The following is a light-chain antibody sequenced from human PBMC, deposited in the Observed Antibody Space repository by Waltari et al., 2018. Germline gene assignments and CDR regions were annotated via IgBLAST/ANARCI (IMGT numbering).Light chain of an antibody. J-gene: IGKJ1*01. CDR3: QQYYTSSQT. Sequence: LAWYRQRPGTAPELLISKASVLETGVSSRFSGRASAAEFTLTISSLQPDDVATYYCQQYYTSSQTFGHGTKVEIK. V-gene: IGKV1-5*03. CDR2: KAS.